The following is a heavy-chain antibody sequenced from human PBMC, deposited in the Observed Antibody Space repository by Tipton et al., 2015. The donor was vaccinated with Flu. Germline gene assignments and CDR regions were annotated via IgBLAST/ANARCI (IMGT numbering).Heavy chain of an antibody. D-gene: IGHD5/OR15-5a*01. J-gene: IGHJ1*01. V-gene: IGHV4-61*02. CDR2: IYTSGST. CDR3: ARTHVYGDPGGQH. CDR1: GGSISSGSYY. Sequence: QVQLQESGPGLVKPSQTLSLTCTVSGGSISSGSYYWSWIRQPAGKGLEWIGRIYTSGSTNYNPSLKSRVTISVDTSKNQFSPKLCSVTAADTAVDYCARTHVYGDPGGQHWSQGTLVTVSS.